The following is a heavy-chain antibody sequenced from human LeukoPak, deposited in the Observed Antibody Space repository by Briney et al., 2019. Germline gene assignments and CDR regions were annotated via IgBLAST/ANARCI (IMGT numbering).Heavy chain of an antibody. CDR2: ISYDGSNK. V-gene: IGHV3-30*18. J-gene: IGHJ4*02. CDR1: GVTFSSYG. Sequence: GGSLRLSCAASGVTFSSYGMHGVGQAPGKGLEGVAVISYDGSNKYYADSVKGRLTISSDNSNIPLYLQMNSLRAEDTAVYYCAKDGTPWSSSSYFHFWGQGTLVTVSS. D-gene: IGHD6-6*01. CDR3: AKDGTPWSSSSYFHF.